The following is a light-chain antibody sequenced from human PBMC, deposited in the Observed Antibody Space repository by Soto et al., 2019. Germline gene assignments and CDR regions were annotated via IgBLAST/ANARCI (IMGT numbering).Light chain of an antibody. CDR2: AAS. CDR1: ESINHW. J-gene: IGKJ2*01. Sequence: TQMTQSPSTLSASGGDRVTITCRASESINHWLAWYQQKAGKAPKLLIYAASTLETGVPSRFSGSASGTEFTLTISSLQPDDFATYYCHNYNTWSQTFGQGTKVEVK. CDR3: HNYNTWSQT. V-gene: IGKV1-5*01.